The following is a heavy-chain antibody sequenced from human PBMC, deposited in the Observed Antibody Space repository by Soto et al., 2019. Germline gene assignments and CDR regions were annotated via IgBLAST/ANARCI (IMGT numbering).Heavy chain of an antibody. CDR1: GFTFNIYS. D-gene: IGHD3-16*01. Sequence: EVQLVESGGGLVKPGGSLRLSCAASGFTFNIYSVNWVRQAPGEGLEWVSSISSSGRYIYYADSVKGRFTISRDNAKNSLYLQMNSLRAEDTAVYYCARDPTYDWRQLRLDYWGQGTLVTVSS. CDR2: ISSSGRYI. V-gene: IGHV3-21*01. J-gene: IGHJ4*02. CDR3: ARDPTYDWRQLRLDY.